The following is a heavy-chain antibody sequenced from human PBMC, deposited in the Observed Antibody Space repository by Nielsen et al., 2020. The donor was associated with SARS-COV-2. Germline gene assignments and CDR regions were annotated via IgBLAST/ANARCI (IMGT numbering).Heavy chain of an antibody. V-gene: IGHV1-69*05. CDR2: IIPFFPTT. J-gene: IGHJ4*02. CDR3: ARGAHQWAADY. D-gene: IGHD2-8*01. CDR1: GGTFGSYA. Sequence: SVKVSCKASGGTFGSYAISWVRQAPGQGLEWMGGIIPFFPTTNYAEKFQGRVTTTRDMSVNTAYMELSGLTSDDTAVYFCARGAHQWAADYWGQGTLVTVSS.